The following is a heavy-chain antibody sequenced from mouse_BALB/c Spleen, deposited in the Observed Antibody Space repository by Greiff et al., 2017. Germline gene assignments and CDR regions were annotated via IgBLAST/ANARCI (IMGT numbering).Heavy chain of an antibody. J-gene: IGHJ2*01. CDR2: IDPENGDT. CDR3: NGYGNTFDY. V-gene: IGHV14-4*02. D-gene: IGHD2-10*02. Sequence: VQLKESGAELVRSGASVKLSCTASGFNIKDYYMHWVKQRPEQGLERIGWIDPENGDTEYAPKFQGKATMTADTSSNTAYLQLSSLTSEDTAVYYCNGYGNTFDYWGQGTTLTVSS. CDR1: GFNIKDYY.